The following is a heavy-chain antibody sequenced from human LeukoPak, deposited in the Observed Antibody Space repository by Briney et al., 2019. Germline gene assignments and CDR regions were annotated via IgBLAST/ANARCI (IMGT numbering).Heavy chain of an antibody. Sequence: GGSLRLSCVASGFSFSSYWMHWVRQAPGKGLVWVSRIVSDGSSTSYADSVKGRFTISRDNAKNTLYLQMNSLRAEDTAVYYCARGPGWAFDIWGQGTMVTVSS. D-gene: IGHD2-15*01. CDR1: GFSFSSYW. CDR2: IVSDGSST. V-gene: IGHV3-74*01. J-gene: IGHJ3*02. CDR3: ARGPGWAFDI.